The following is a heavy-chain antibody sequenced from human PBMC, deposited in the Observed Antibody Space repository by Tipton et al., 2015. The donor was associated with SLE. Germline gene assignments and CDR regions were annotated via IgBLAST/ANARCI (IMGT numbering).Heavy chain of an antibody. V-gene: IGHV4-61*05. D-gene: IGHD2-15*01. Sequence: TLSLTCTVSGGSISSSSYYWGWIRQPPGKGLEWIGYIFYSGNTNYNPSLNSRVTISLDTSKNQFSLKLSSVTAADTAVYYCARSPPYCSGGTFYRRAYAFDFWGQGTMVTVSS. J-gene: IGHJ3*01. CDR2: IFYSGNT. CDR1: GGSISSSSYY. CDR3: ARSPPYCSGGTFYRRAYAFDF.